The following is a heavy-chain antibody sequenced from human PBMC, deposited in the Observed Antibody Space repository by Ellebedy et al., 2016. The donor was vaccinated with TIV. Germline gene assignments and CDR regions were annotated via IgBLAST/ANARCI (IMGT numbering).Heavy chain of an antibody. D-gene: IGHD3-10*01. V-gene: IGHV3-23*01. CDR2: ISGSGGST. Sequence: GESLKISXAASGIPFSSYAMSWVRQAPGKGLEWVSAISGSGGSTYYADSVKGRFTISRDNSKNTLYLQMNSLRAEDTAVYYCASQHTYYYGSGEESVDYWGQGTLVTVSS. CDR1: GIPFSSYA. J-gene: IGHJ4*02. CDR3: ASQHTYYYGSGEESVDY.